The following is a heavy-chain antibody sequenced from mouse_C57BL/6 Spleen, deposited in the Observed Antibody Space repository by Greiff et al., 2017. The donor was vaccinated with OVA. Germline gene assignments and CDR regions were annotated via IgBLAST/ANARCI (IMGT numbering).Heavy chain of an antibody. J-gene: IGHJ2*01. V-gene: IGHV1-61*01. CDR3: ARVGDYSYYFDY. D-gene: IGHD1-1*01. Sequence: QVQLQQPGAELVRPGSSVKLSCKASGYTFTSYWMDWVKQRPGQGLEWIGNIYPSDSETHYNQKFKDKATLTVDKSSSTAYMQLSSLTSEDSAVYYCARVGDYSYYFDYWGQGTTLTVSS. CDR1: GYTFTSYW. CDR2: IYPSDSET.